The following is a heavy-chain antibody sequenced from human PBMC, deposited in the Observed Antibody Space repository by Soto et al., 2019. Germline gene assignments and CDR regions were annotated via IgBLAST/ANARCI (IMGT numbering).Heavy chain of an antibody. J-gene: IGHJ6*02. Sequence: QVQLQESGPGLVKPSQTLSLTCTFSGGSISSGGYYWSWIRQHPGTSLAWIGYISYSGSTYYNPSLLSRVTISVDTSQNQFSLKLSSVTAADTAVYYCARDGFGDYYYGMDVWGQGTTVTVSS. CDR2: ISYSGST. V-gene: IGHV4-31*03. CDR3: ARDGFGDYYYGMDV. D-gene: IGHD3-10*01. CDR1: GGSISSGGYY.